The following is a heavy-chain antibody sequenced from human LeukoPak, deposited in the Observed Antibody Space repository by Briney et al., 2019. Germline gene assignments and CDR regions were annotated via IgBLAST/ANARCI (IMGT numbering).Heavy chain of an antibody. Sequence: GGSLRLSCAASGFTFSSYAMSWVRQAPGKGLEWVSAISGSGGSTYYADSVKGRFTISRDNSKNTLYLQMNSLRAEDTAVYYCANDARQSIAAANYGMDVWGQGTTVTVSS. V-gene: IGHV3-23*01. CDR2: ISGSGGST. J-gene: IGHJ6*02. CDR1: GFTFSSYA. D-gene: IGHD6-13*01. CDR3: ANDARQSIAAANYGMDV.